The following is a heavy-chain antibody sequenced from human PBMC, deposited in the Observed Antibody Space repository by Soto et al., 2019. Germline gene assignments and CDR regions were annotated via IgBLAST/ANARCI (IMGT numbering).Heavy chain of an antibody. J-gene: IGHJ5*02. CDR3: ATLADTSGPEICFDP. Sequence: ASVKVSCKVSGYTLTELSMHWVRQAPGKGLEWMGGFDPEDGETIYAQKFQGRVTMTEDTSTDTAYMELSSLRSEDTAVYYCATLADTSGPEICFDPWGKGTLVTVSS. D-gene: IGHD2-15*01. CDR2: FDPEDGET. CDR1: GYTLTELS. V-gene: IGHV1-24*01.